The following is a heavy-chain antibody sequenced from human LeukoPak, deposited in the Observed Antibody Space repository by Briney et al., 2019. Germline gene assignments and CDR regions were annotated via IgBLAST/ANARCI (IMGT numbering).Heavy chain of an antibody. D-gene: IGHD1-26*01. CDR2: ISYDGSNK. Sequence: GGSLRLSCAASGFTFSSYAMHWVRQAPGKGLEWVAVISYDGSNKYYADSVRGRFIISRDSSKNTLYLQMNSLRVEDTAVYYCAKGGAQVGGQGTLVTVSS. V-gene: IGHV3-30*04. J-gene: IGHJ4*02. CDR1: GFTFSSYA. CDR3: AKGGAQV.